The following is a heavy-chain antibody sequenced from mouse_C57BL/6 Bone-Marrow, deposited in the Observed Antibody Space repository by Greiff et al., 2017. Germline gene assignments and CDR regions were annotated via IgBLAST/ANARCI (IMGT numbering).Heavy chain of an antibody. J-gene: IGHJ1*03. CDR3: ARALITTAFDV. CDR1: GFTFSDYY. D-gene: IGHD1-1*01. Sequence: EVKLMESEGGLVQPGSSMKLSCTASGFTFSDYYMAWVRQVPEKGLEWVANINYDGSSTYYLDSLKSRFIISRDNAKNILYLQMSSLKSEDTATYYCARALITTAFDVWGTGTTVTVSS. CDR2: INYDGSST. V-gene: IGHV5-16*01.